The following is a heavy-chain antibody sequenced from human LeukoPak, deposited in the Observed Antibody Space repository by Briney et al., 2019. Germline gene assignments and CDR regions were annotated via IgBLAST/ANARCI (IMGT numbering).Heavy chain of an antibody. Sequence: PSETLSLTCAVSGGSISSSNWWSWVRQAPGKGLEWVSAISASGGSTYYADSVKGRVTISRDNSKNTLSLQMNSLRVEDTAVYYCAKRYCGGGSCYAAYWGQGTLVTVSS. V-gene: IGHV3-23*01. J-gene: IGHJ4*02. CDR3: AKRYCGGGSCYAAY. D-gene: IGHD2-15*01. CDR2: ISASGGST. CDR1: GGSISSSN.